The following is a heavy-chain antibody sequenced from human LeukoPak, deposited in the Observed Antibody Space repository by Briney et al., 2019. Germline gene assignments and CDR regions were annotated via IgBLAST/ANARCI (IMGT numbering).Heavy chain of an antibody. CDR2: THTSGST. CDR3: ARGRWKAGMDTPYYFDY. CDR1: GGSVSNYY. Sequence: SDTLSLTCTVSGGSVSNYYWTWIRQPAGKGLEWIGRTHTSGSTNYNPSLKSRVTMSVDTSKNQFSLKLSSVTAADTAVYYCARGRWKAGMDTPYYFDYWGQGTLATVSS. D-gene: IGHD5-18*01. V-gene: IGHV4-4*07. J-gene: IGHJ4*02.